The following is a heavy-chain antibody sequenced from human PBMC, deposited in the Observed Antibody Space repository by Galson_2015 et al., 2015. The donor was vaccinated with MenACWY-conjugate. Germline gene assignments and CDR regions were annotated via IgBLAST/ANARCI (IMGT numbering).Heavy chain of an antibody. CDR3: ARGPGGHSFSYRDYFDY. V-gene: IGHV4-39*07. J-gene: IGHJ4*02. D-gene: IGHD5-18*01. CDR2: LYYSGST. Sequence: ETLSLTCSVSGASIKDTNYFWGWIRQPPGKGLEWIGSLYYSGSTSDNPSLKGRVTISVNTSKNQCSLKLTSVSAADTAAYFCARGPGGHSFSYRDYFDYWGQGALVTVSS. CDR1: GASIKDTNYF.